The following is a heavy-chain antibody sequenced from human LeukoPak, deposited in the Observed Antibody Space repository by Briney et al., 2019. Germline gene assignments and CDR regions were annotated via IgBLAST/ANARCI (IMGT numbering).Heavy chain of an antibody. CDR3: ARDNPPTPYFRYYYYGMDV. J-gene: IGHJ6*02. CDR1: GFTFSSNY. V-gene: IGHV3-66*01. D-gene: IGHD2-21*01. CDR2: IYSGGST. Sequence: GGSLRLSCAASGFTFSSNYMSWVRQAPGKGLEWVSVIYSGGSTYYADSVKGRLTISRDNSKNTLYLQMNSLRAEDTAVYYCARDNPPTPYFRYYYYGMDVWGQGTTVTVSS.